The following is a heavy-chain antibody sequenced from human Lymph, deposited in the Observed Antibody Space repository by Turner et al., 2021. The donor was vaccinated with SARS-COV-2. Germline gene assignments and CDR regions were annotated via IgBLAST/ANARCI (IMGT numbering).Heavy chain of an antibody. CDR2: IILILGIA. CDR3: ASAGGGRYFYFDY. CDR1: GGTFSSHA. Sequence: QVQLVQSGAEVKKPGSSVKVSCKASGGTFSSHAISWVRQAPGQGLEWRGGIILILGIANYQQKSKGRVTIPGDKPPSTAYMGLRNLSSEDRAVYYWASAGGGRYFYFDYWGQGTLVTVSS. D-gene: IGHD1-26*01. V-gene: IGHV1-69*10. J-gene: IGHJ4*02.